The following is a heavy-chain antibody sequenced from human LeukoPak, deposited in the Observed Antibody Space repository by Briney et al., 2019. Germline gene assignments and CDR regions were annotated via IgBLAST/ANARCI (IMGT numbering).Heavy chain of an antibody. CDR2: ISGSGGST. D-gene: IGHD4-11*01. J-gene: IGHJ1*01. Sequence: PGGSLRLSCAASGFTFSSYAMSWVRQAPGKGLEWVSAISGSGGSTYYADSVKGRFTISRDNSKNTLYLQMNSLRAEDTAVYSCSKVFPDENTGNYPKSSHHGARGTLVPVSS. CDR1: GFTFSSYA. CDR3: SKVFPDENTGNYPKSSHH. V-gene: IGHV3-23*01.